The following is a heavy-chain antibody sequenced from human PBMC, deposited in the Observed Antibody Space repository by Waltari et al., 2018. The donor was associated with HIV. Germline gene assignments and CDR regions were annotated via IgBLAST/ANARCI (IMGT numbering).Heavy chain of an antibody. V-gene: IGHV4-34*01. CDR3: VRARGVATPYYYYGLDV. D-gene: IGHD3-3*01. J-gene: IGHJ6*02. Sequence: HVQLQQWGAGLLQSSDTLSLTCAVHGGSSSGYFRSWSRQPPGKGLEWIGEIKHSGRTNYNPSLKSRVTITLDTSKNQFSQKVSSGTAADTAVYYCVRARGVATPYYYYGLDVWGQGTTVTVSS. CDR2: IKHSGRT. CDR1: GGSSSGYF.